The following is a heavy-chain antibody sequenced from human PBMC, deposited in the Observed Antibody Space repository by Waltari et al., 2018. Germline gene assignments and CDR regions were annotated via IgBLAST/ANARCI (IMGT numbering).Heavy chain of an antibody. CDR3: TRDFGQPES. V-gene: IGHV3-49*04. CDR1: GFTFGDYT. CDR2: IRSKRSGGTT. Sequence: SGGGLVQPGRSLRLSCTASGFTFGDYTITWVRQAPGKGLEWVGFIRSKRSGGTTEFAASVKGRFTISRDDSNSIAYLQMNSLKTEDTAMYYCTRDFGQPESWGQGTLVTVSS. D-gene: IGHD3-16*01. J-gene: IGHJ4*02.